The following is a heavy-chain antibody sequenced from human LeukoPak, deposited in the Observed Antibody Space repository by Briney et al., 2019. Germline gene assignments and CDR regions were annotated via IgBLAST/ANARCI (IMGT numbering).Heavy chain of an antibody. V-gene: IGHV3-7*01. CDR3: ARISDARSILRY. J-gene: IGHJ4*02. CDR2: IKQDGSEK. D-gene: IGHD6-6*01. Sequence: GGSLRLSCAASGFTFSSYWMSWVRQAPGKGLEWVANIKQDGSEKYYVDSVKGRFTIPRDNAKNSLYLQMNSLRAEDTAVYYRARISDARSILRYWGQGTLVTVSS. CDR1: GFTFSSYW.